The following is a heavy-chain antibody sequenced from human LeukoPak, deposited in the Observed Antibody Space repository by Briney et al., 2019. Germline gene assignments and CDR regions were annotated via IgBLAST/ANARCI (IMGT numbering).Heavy chain of an antibody. CDR2: IYTSGST. CDR1: GGSISSYY. D-gene: IGHD3-10*01. V-gene: IGHV4-4*07. J-gene: IGHJ6*03. Sequence: SETLSLTCTVSGGSISSYYWSWIRQPAGKGLEWIGRIYTSGSTNYNSSLKSRVTMSVDTSKNQFSLKLSSVTAADTAVYYCASKNGSGTLNYYYYMDVWGKGTTVTVSS. CDR3: ASKNGSGTLNYYYYMDV.